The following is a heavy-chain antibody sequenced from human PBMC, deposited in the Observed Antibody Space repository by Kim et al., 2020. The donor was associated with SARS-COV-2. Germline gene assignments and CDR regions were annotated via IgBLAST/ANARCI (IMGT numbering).Heavy chain of an antibody. Sequence: SETLSLTCTVSGGSISSSSYYWGWIRQPPGKGLEWIGSIYYSGSTYYNPSLKSRVTISVDTSKNQFSLKLSSVTAADTAVYYCARHPRPQADKWLLDFIDYWGQGTLVTVSS. D-gene: IGHD3-22*01. V-gene: IGHV4-39*01. CDR2: IYYSGST. CDR1: GGSISSSSYY. CDR3: ARHPRPQADKWLLDFIDY. J-gene: IGHJ4*02.